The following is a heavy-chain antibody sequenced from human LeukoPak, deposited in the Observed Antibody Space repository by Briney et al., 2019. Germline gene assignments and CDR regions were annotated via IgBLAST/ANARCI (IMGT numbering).Heavy chain of an antibody. J-gene: IGHJ6*03. D-gene: IGHD3-10*01. Sequence: ASVKVSCKASGYTFTSYDINWVRQATGQGLEWMGWMNPNNGNTGYAQKFQGRVTMTRNTSISTAYMELSSLRSEDTAVYYCARSRGFGELSLFYYYYMDVWGKGTTVTISS. CDR1: GYTFTSYD. CDR3: ARSRGFGELSLFYYYYMDV. V-gene: IGHV1-8*01. CDR2: MNPNNGNT.